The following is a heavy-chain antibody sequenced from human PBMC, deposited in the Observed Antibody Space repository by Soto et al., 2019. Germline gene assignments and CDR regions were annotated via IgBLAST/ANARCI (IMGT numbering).Heavy chain of an antibody. CDR1: GLTFSTSG. J-gene: IGHJ6*02. D-gene: IGHD5-18*01. Sequence: PRGSLRLSCADSGLTFSTSGMHWVRQAPGKGLEWVAVISYDGSNKYYRDSVKGRFTISRDNSKNTLYLQMNSLRLEDTAVYYCAKVARTPAMVTPPSLFGLGGWGQGTTVTVSS. CDR3: AKVARTPAMVTPPSLFGLGG. CDR2: ISYDGSNK. V-gene: IGHV3-30*18.